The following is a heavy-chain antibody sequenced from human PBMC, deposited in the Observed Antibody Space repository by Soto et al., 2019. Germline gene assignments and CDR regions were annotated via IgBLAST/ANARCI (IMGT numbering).Heavy chain of an antibody. CDR2: IYSGGTT. J-gene: IGHJ4*02. CDR3: TRGFNYGYFDY. D-gene: IGHD5-18*01. CDR1: GFTVNSNY. V-gene: IGHV3-53*01. Sequence: EVQLVESRGGLIQPGGSLRLSCAASGFTVNSNYMTWVRQAPGKGLEWVSVIYSGGTTDYADSVKGRFTISRDTSKNTLSLQMNSLRAEDTAVYYCTRGFNYGYFDYWGQGTLVTVSS.